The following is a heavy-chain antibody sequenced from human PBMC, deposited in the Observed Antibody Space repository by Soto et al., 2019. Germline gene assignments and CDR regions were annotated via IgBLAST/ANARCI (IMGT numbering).Heavy chain of an antibody. CDR1: GFTFSSYG. Sequence: QVQLVESGGGVVQPGRSLRLSCAASGFTFSSYGMHWVRQAPGKGLEWVAVISYEGSNKYYADSVKGRFTISRDNSKNALFLQMTRLSAEDTDVYYCAKDRRGVTWDSSGWYGADPYYYGMDVWGQGTTVTVSS. D-gene: IGHD6-13*01. V-gene: IGHV3-30*18. J-gene: IGHJ6*02. CDR2: ISYEGSNK. CDR3: AKDRRGVTWDSSGWYGADPYYYGMDV.